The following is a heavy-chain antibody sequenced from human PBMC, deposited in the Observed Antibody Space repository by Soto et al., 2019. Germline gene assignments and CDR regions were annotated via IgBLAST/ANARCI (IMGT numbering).Heavy chain of an antibody. Sequence: GSLRLSCAASGLSVSSNDMSWVRQAPGKGLECVSIIYSADNTFYVDSVKGRFIISRDNSKNTVYLQMNSLRADDTAVYYCARGSLYWGQGTLVTVS. CDR2: IYSADNT. CDR1: GLSVSSND. CDR3: ARGSLY. J-gene: IGHJ4*01. V-gene: IGHV3-66*01.